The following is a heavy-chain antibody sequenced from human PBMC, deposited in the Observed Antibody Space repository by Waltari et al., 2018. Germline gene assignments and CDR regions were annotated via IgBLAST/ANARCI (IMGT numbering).Heavy chain of an antibody. V-gene: IGHV3-33*01. CDR2: IWYDGSNK. CDR1: GFTFSSYG. CDR3: ARDDITYYYGSGYYYYGMDV. Sequence: QVQLVESGGGVVQPGRSLRLSCAASGFTFSSYGMHWVRQAPGKGLEWVAFIWYDGSNKYYADSVKGRFTISRDNSKNTLYLQMNSLRAEDTAVYYCARDDITYYYGSGYYYYGMDVWGQGTTVTVSS. J-gene: IGHJ6*02. D-gene: IGHD3-10*01.